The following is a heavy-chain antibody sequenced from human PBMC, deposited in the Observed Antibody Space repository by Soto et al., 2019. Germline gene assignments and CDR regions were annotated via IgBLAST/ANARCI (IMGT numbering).Heavy chain of an antibody. CDR3: PRARKRDILTGYYGLDY. D-gene: IGHD3-9*01. Sequence: QVQLVQSGAEVKKPGASVKVSCKASGYTFTSYDINWVRQATGQGLEWMGWMNPTSGNTGYAQKFEGRVTMTRNTSISTAYMELSSLRSEDTAVYYCPRARKRDILTGYYGLDYWGQGTLVTVSS. J-gene: IGHJ4*02. CDR1: GYTFTSYD. CDR2: MNPTSGNT. V-gene: IGHV1-8*01.